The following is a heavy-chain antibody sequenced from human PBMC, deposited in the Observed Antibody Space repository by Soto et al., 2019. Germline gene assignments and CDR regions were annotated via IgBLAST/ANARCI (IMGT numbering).Heavy chain of an antibody. J-gene: IGHJ4*02. CDR3: TRRRDWTAMDPLDY. CDR1: GFIFSDSA. D-gene: IGHD5-18*01. Sequence: EVQLAESGGGLVQPGGSLRLSCAASGFIFSDSAIHWVRQASGKGLEWVGRIRSKVNTYATIYAASVKGRFTISRDDSMNTTYLQMNSLKTEDTAIYYCTRRRDWTAMDPLDYWGQGTLVTVSS. V-gene: IGHV3-73*02. CDR2: IRSKVNTYAT.